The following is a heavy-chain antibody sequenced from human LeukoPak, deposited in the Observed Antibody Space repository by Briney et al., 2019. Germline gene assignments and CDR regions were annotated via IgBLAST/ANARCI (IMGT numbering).Heavy chain of an antibody. CDR3: ARDVEPSTSLRYFDCLTLEY. Sequence: GGSLRLSCAASGFTFSSYGMHWVRQAPGKGLEWVAVIWYDGSNKYYADSVKGRFTISRDNSKNTLYLQMNSLRAEDTAVYYCARDVEPSTSLRYFDCLTLEYWGQGTLDTVSS. D-gene: IGHD3-9*01. CDR2: IWYDGSNK. V-gene: IGHV3-33*01. CDR1: GFTFSSYG. J-gene: IGHJ4*02.